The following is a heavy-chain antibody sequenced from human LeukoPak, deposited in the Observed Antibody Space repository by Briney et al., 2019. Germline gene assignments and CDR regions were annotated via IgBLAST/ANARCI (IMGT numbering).Heavy chain of an antibody. J-gene: IGHJ4*02. CDR1: GFSFRSYW. D-gene: IGHD6-19*01. CDR3: ARHVSGWSYFDY. CDR2: IFYSGST. V-gene: IGHV4-59*08. Sequence: GSLRLSCAASGFSFRSYWLTWIRQPPGKGLEWIGQIFYSGSTIYNPSLTSRISISVDTSKKQFSLKLSSVTAADTAVYYCARHVSGWSYFDYWGRGTLVTVSS.